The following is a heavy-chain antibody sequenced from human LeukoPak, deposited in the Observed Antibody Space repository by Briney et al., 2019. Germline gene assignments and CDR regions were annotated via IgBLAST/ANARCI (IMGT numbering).Heavy chain of an antibody. J-gene: IGHJ4*02. D-gene: IGHD1-26*01. V-gene: IGHV4-31*03. CDR3: ASLSGSYYDY. CDR1: GGSISSGGYY. Sequence: SDTLSLTCTVSGGSISSGGYYWSWIRQHPGKGLEWIGYIYYSGSTYYNPSLKSRVTISVDTSKNQFSLKLSSVTAADAAVYYCASLSGSYYDYWGQGTLVTVSS. CDR2: IYYSGST.